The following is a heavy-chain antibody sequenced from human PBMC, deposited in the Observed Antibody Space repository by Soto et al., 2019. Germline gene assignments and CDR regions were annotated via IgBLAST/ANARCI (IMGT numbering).Heavy chain of an antibody. J-gene: IGHJ6*02. CDR2: ISSSGSTI. Sequence: QVQLVESGGGLVKPGGSLRLSCAASGFTFSDYYMSWIRQAPGKGLEWVSYISSSGSTIYYADSVKGRFTITRDNAKNAMYLQMYRLIAEDTAVYYCAPREGWYYYYGMDVWCQGTMVTGSS. V-gene: IGHV3-11*01. CDR1: GFTFSDYY. CDR3: APREGWYYYYGMDV.